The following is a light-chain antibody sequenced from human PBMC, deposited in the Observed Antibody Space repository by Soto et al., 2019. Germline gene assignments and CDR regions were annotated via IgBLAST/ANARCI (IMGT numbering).Light chain of an antibody. V-gene: IGKV1-5*03. CDR3: QQYNSYSVT. Sequence: DIQMTQSPSTLSASVGDRVTITCRASQSISSWLAWYQQKPGKAPKLLIYKASSLESGVPSRFSGSGSWTEFTLTISSLQPYDFATYYGQQYNSYSVTFGGRNKVEIK. CDR1: QSISSW. J-gene: IGKJ4*01. CDR2: KAS.